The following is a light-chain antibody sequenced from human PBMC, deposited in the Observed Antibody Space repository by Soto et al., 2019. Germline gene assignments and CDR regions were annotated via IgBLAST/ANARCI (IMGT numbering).Light chain of an antibody. J-gene: IGKJ1*01. CDR2: WAS. CDR3: QQYYSTPWT. V-gene: IGKV4-1*01. Sequence: DIVMTQSPDSLAVSLGERATINCKSSQSVFYSSNNKNYLAWYQQKPGQSPKLLIYWASTRESGVPDRFSGSGSGTDFTLTIRSLQAEDVAVYYCQQYYSTPWTFGQGTKVEIK. CDR1: QSVFYSSNNKNY.